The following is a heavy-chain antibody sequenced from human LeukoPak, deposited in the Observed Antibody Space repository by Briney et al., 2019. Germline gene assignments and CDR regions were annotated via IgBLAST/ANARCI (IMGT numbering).Heavy chain of an antibody. Sequence: ASVKVSCKASGYTFTAYYVHWVRQAPGQGLEWIGWINPNTGDTNYAPKFQGRVTMTRDTSISTAYMELSRLRSDDTAVYYCARGLEEYASDIWGQGTMVTVSS. V-gene: IGHV1-2*02. CDR1: GYTFTAYY. D-gene: IGHD3-10*01. CDR2: INPNTGDT. CDR3: ARGLEEYASDI. J-gene: IGHJ3*02.